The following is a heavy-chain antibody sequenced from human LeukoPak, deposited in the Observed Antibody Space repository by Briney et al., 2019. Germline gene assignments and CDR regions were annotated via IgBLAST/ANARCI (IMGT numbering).Heavy chain of an antibody. D-gene: IGHD6-19*01. J-gene: IGHJ4*02. CDR2: ISSSSSYI. Sequence: GGSLGLSCAGSGFTFSTYTMHWVRQAPGKGLEWVSSISSSSSYIYYADSVKGRFTISRDNAKNSLYLQMNSLRAEDTAVYYCARDPSQYSSGWYGYYFDYWGQGTLVTVSS. CDR3: ARDPSQYSSGWYGYYFDY. CDR1: GFTFSTYT. V-gene: IGHV3-21*01.